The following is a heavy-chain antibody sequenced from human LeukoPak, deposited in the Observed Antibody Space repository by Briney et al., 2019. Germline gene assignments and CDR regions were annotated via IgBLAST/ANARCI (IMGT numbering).Heavy chain of an antibody. Sequence: PSETLSLTCAVSGGSISSNSWWIWVRQSPEKGLEWIGEIYHGGSTNYNPSLKSRVTISMDKSKNQLSLKLNFVTAADTAVYYCARDRGGYTYSHDYWGQGTLVTVSS. V-gene: IGHV4-4*02. D-gene: IGHD5-18*01. CDR3: ARDRGGYTYSHDY. CDR2: IYHGGST. J-gene: IGHJ4*02. CDR1: GGSISSNSW.